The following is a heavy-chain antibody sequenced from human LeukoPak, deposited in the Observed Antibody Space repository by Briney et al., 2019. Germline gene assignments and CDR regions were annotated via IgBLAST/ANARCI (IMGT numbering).Heavy chain of an antibody. J-gene: IGHJ4*02. Sequence: VASVKVSCKASGGTFSSYAISWLRQAPGQGLEWMGRIIPIFGTANYAQKFQGRVTITTDESTSTAYMELSSLRSEDTAVYYCARALRGYSYGHNDYWGQGTLVTVSS. CDR1: GGTFSSYA. CDR3: ARALRGYSYGHNDY. V-gene: IGHV1-69*05. D-gene: IGHD5-18*01. CDR2: IIPIFGTA.